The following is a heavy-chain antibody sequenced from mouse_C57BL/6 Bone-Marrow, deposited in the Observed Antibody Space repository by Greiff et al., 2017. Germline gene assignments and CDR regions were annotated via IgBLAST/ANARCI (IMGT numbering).Heavy chain of an antibody. D-gene: IGHD1-1*01. V-gene: IGHV1-9*01. CDR1: GYTFTGYW. J-gene: IGHJ3*01. Sequence: VQLQQSGAELMKPGASVKLSCKATGYTFTGYWIEWVKQRPGHGLEWIGEILPGSGSTNYNEKFKGKATFTADTSSDTAYMQLSSLTTEDSAIYYCASGPRYGSSYSAWFAYWGQGTLVTVSA. CDR2: ILPGSGST. CDR3: ASGPRYGSSYSAWFAY.